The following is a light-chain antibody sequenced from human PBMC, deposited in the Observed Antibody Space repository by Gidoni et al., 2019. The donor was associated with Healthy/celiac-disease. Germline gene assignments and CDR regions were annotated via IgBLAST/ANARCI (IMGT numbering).Light chain of an antibody. CDR2: GKN. Sequence: SSELTQDPAVSVALGQTVRITCQGDSLRSYYASWYQQKPGQAPVLVIYGKNNRPSGIPDRFSGSSSGNTASLTITGAQAEDEADLPCNSRDSRGVFGGGTKLTVL. CDR3: NSRDSRGV. J-gene: IGLJ2*01. V-gene: IGLV3-19*01. CDR1: SLRSYY.